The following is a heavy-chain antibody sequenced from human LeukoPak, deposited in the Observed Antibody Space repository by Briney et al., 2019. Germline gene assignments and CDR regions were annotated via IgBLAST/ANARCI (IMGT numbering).Heavy chain of an antibody. CDR3: ARHSRITMIRFLDY. CDR1: GGSISSYY. D-gene: IGHD3-22*01. V-gene: IGHV4-4*09. CDR2: IYTSGST. Sequence: SETLSLTCTVSGGSISSYYWSWIRQPPGKGLEWIGYIYTSGSTNYNPSLKSRVTISVDTSKNQFSLKLSSETAADTAVYYCARHSRITMIRFLDYWGQGTLVTVSS. J-gene: IGHJ4*02.